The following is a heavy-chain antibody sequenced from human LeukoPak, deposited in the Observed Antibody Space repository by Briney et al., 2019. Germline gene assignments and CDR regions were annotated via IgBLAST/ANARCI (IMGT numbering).Heavy chain of an antibody. CDR1: GFSLRTYE. V-gene: IGHV3-48*03. CDR2: ISSSGSAI. J-gene: IGHJ4*02. D-gene: IGHD2-8*01. CDR3: ARSLYLSL. Sequence: PGGSLRLSCAASGFSLRTYEMNWVRQAPGKGLEWVSYISSSGSAIYYADSVKGRFTVSRDNAKNSLYLQMNSLRAEDTAVYYCARSLYLSLWGQGTLVTVSS.